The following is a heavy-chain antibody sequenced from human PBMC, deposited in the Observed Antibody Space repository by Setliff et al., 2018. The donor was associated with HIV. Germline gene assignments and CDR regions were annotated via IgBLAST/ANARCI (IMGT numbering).Heavy chain of an antibody. D-gene: IGHD3-10*01. CDR3: ARGALWFGESHDY. CDR1: GFTFDDYG. CDR2: INWNGGSI. V-gene: IGHV3-20*04. J-gene: IGHJ4*02. Sequence: PGESLKISCAASGFTFDDYGMSWVRQAPGKGLEWVSGINWNGGSIAYADSVKGRLTISRDNAKNSLYLQMNSLRAEDTGFYYCARGALWFGESHDYWGQGTLVTVSS.